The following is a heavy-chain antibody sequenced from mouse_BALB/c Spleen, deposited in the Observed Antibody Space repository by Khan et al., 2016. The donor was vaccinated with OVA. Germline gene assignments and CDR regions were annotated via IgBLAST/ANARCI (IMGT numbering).Heavy chain of an antibody. Sequence: QVQLQQPGAELVRPGSSVKISCKASVYAFSNYWMNWVKQRPRQGLEWIGQIYPGDGNTNYNGKFKGKATLTADKSSSTAYMQLSSLTSEDSAVYFCAREGYDGYYRAWFAYWGQGTLVTVSA. CDR3: AREGYDGYYRAWFAY. CDR2: IYPGDGNT. CDR1: VYAFSNYW. V-gene: IGHV1-80*01. J-gene: IGHJ3*01. D-gene: IGHD2-3*01.